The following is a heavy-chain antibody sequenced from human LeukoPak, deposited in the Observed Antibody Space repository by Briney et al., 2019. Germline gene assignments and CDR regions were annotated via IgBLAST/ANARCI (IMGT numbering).Heavy chain of an antibody. CDR1: GGSISSYY. J-gene: IGHJ6*03. D-gene: IGHD6-6*01. Sequence: SETLFLTCTVSGGSISSYYWSWIRQSPGKGLEWIGYIYTSGSTNYNPSLKSRVTISVDTSKNQFSLKLSSVTAADTAVYYCARRQGYSSSSGYYYYYMDVWGKGTTVTVSS. CDR3: ARRQGYSSSSGYYYYYMDV. V-gene: IGHV4-4*09. CDR2: IYTSGST.